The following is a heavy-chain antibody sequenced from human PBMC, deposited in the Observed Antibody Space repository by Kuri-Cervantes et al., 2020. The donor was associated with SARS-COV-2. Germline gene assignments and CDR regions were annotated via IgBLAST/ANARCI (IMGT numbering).Heavy chain of an antibody. CDR2: TYYRSKWYN. V-gene: IGHV6-1*01. Sequence: SQTLSLTCGISGDSVSINSAAWNWITQSPSRGLEWLGRTYYRSKWYNDYAVSVKGRISINPDTSYNQFSLQLNSVTPEDTAVYYCARVDEYYDSSGYYPIFFVYWDQGTLVTVSS. CDR3: ARVDEYYDSSGYYPIFFVY. CDR1: GDSVSINSAA. D-gene: IGHD3-22*01. J-gene: IGHJ4*02.